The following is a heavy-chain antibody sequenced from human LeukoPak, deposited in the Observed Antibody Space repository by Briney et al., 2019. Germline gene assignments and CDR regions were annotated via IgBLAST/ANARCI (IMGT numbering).Heavy chain of an antibody. CDR2: IYYSGST. CDR3: ARVGGGTYYYYYYYMDI. Sequence: SETLSLTCTVSGGSISSYYWSWIRQPPGKGLEWIGYIYYSGSTNYNPSLKSRVTISVDTSKNQFSLKLSSVTAADTAVYYCARVGGGTYYYYYYYMDIWGKGTTVTVSS. D-gene: IGHD2-15*01. V-gene: IGHV4-59*01. CDR1: GGSISSYY. J-gene: IGHJ6*03.